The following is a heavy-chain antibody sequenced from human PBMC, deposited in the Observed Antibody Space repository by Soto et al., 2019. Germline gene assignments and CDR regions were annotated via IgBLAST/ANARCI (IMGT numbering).Heavy chain of an antibody. J-gene: IGHJ6*02. CDR3: AKNGQPPYYYYGLDV. V-gene: IGHV1-18*01. CDR2: ISGYNGDT. CDR1: GYTFSRYG. Sequence: QGQLVQSGGEVKKSGASVKVSCKASGYTFSRYGISWVRQAPGQGLEWMGWISGYNGDTNYAQKFQGRVTXTIXXSXSTAYMELRSLTSDDTAVYYCAKNGQPPYYYYGLDVWGQGTTVTVSS. D-gene: IGHD2-8*01.